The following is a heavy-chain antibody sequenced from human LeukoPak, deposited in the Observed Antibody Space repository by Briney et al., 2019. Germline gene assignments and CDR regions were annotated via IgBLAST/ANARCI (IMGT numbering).Heavy chain of an antibody. CDR2: INPSGGST. D-gene: IGHD1-26*01. V-gene: IGHV1-46*01. CDR3: ARVGSWGSYYNY. CDR1: GYTFTSYY. J-gene: IGHJ4*02. Sequence: GASVKVACKASGYTFTSYYMHWVRQAPGQGLEWMGIINPSGGSTSYAQKFQGRVTMTGDMSTSTVYMELSSLRSEDTAVYYCARVGSWGSYYNYWGQGTLVTVSS.